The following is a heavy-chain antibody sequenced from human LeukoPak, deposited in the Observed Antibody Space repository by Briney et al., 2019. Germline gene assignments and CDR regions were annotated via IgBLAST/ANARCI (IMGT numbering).Heavy chain of an antibody. CDR1: GFTLSIYG. V-gene: IGHV3-30*02. CDR2: IRYDGSNK. CDR3: AKRQGVYYYDSSGYSVSPYLEY. D-gene: IGHD3-22*01. Sequence: GGSLRLSCAASGFTLSIYGMHWVRQAPRKGLEWVAFIRYDGSNKYYADSVKGRFTISRDNSKNTLILQMNSLRAEDTSIYYCAKRQGVYYYDSSGYSVSPYLEYWGQGTLVTVSS. J-gene: IGHJ4*02.